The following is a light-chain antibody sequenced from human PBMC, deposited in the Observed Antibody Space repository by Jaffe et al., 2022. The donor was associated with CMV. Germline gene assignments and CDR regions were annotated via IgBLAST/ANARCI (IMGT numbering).Light chain of an antibody. Sequence: SYELTQPPSVSVSPGQTASITCSGDKLGDKYACWYQQKPGQSPVLVIYQNSRRPSGIPERFSGSNSGNTATLTISGTQAMDEADYYCQAWDNNIGIFGGGTKLTVL. CDR3: QAWDNNIGI. J-gene: IGLJ2*01. CDR2: QNS. CDR1: KLGDKY. V-gene: IGLV3-1*01.